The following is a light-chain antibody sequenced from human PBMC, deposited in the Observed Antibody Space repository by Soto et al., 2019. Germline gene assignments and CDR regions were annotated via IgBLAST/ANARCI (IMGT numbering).Light chain of an antibody. CDR3: QYLNSFPLT. CDR1: QGISNY. V-gene: IGKV1-9*01. CDR2: IAS. J-gene: IGKJ4*01. Sequence: DIQMTQSPSSLPESVGDRVTLTCRASQGISNYLAWYQQKPGKAPKLLIYIASTLQGGVPSRFSGSGSGTDFSLTISSLQPEDVATYYCQYLNSFPLTFGGGTKVDI.